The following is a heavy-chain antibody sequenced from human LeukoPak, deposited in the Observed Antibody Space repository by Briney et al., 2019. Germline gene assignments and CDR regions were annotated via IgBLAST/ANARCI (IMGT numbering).Heavy chain of an antibody. D-gene: IGHD6-13*01. CDR3: AKDIRYSSSWYPFDY. CDR2: ISGSGGST. Sequence: GGSLRLSCAASGFTFDDYTMHWVRQAPGKGLEWVSAISGSGGSTYYADSVKGRFTISRDNSKNTLYLQMNSLRAEDTAVYYCAKDIRYSSSWYPFDYWGQGTLVTVSS. V-gene: IGHV3-23*01. CDR1: GFTFDDYT. J-gene: IGHJ4*02.